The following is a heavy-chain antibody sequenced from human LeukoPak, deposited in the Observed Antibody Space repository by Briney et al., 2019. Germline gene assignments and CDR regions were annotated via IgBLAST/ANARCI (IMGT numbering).Heavy chain of an antibody. Sequence: PSETLSLTCTVSGGSISSSSNYWGWIRQPPGKGLEWIGSIYSSGSTYYNPSLKTRVTISVDTSMNQFSLKLSSVTAADTAVYYCAKATLRFAQGIAVAGTLFDYWGQGTLVTVSS. CDR1: GGSISSSSNY. V-gene: IGHV4-39*07. D-gene: IGHD6-19*01. CDR2: IYSSGST. J-gene: IGHJ4*02. CDR3: AKATLRFAQGIAVAGTLFDY.